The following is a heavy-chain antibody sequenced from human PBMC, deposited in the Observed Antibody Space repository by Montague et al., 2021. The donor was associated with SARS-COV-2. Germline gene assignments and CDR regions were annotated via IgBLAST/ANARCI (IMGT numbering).Heavy chain of an antibody. J-gene: IGHJ6*02. D-gene: IGHD3-9*01. CDR3: ARDGSLRFEILIGPRHYYYDMDV. CDR2: IYYSGST. V-gene: IGHV4-39*07. Sequence: SETLSLTCIVSGGSISSSSYYWGCLRQPPGKGLEWIGSIYYSGSTYYTPPLKSRVTISVDTSKNQFSMKLSSVTAADTAVYYCARDGSLRFEILIGPRHYYYDMDVWGQGTTVTVSS. CDR1: GGSISSSSYY.